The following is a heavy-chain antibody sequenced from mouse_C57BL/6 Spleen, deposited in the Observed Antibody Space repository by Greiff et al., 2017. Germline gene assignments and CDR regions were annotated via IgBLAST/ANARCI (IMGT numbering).Heavy chain of an antibody. D-gene: IGHD3-2*02. CDR2: IYPGSGST. Sequence: QVQLQQPGAELVKPGASVKMSCKASGYTFTSYWITWVKQRPGQGLEWIGDIYPGSGSTNYTEKFKSKATLTVDTSSSTAYMQLSSLTSEDAAVYYGAAGSSGDGYWGEGTTLTVSS. J-gene: IGHJ2*01. CDR1: GYTFTSYW. V-gene: IGHV1-55*01. CDR3: AAGSSGDGY.